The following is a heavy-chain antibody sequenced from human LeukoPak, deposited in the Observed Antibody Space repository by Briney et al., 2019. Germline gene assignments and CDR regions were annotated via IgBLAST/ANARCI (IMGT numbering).Heavy chain of an antibody. V-gene: IGHV3-48*03. J-gene: IGHJ4*02. Sequence: GGSLRLSCAASGFMFSTYEMNWVRQAPGKGLERLSYISYNGRSIYYADSVKGRFTISRDNAKNSLYLQMNSLRVEDTAVYYCARDGRLINYYDGSSPVWGQGTLVTVSS. D-gene: IGHD3-22*01. CDR2: ISYNGRSI. CDR1: GFMFSTYE. CDR3: ARDGRLINYYDGSSPV.